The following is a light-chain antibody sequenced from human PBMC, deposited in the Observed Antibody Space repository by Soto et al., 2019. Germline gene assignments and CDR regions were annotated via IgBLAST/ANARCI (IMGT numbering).Light chain of an antibody. V-gene: IGKV1-5*01. CDR1: QNIRSR. J-gene: IGKJ5*01. CDR2: DAS. Sequence: DFQMTQSPSTLSASVGDRVTITCRASQNIRSRLAWFQQKPGKAPKLLIYDASSLESGVPQRFSGSGSGTEFTLTISSLQTDDFSTYYCQQYHSHPITFGQGTRLEIK. CDR3: QQYHSHPIT.